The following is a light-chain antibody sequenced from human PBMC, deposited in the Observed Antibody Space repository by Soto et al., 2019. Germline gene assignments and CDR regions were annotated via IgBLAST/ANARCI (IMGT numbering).Light chain of an antibody. CDR1: SSNIGAFFD. CDR2: GNT. CDR3: QSYDSGLSGVV. J-gene: IGLJ2*01. V-gene: IGLV1-40*01. Sequence: QSVLTQPPSVSGAPGQRVTISCTGSSSNIGAFFDVHWYQQLPGTVPKLLIYGNTNRASGVPDRFSGSRSGTSASLAITGLQAEDEADYYCQSYDSGLSGVVFGGGTKLTV.